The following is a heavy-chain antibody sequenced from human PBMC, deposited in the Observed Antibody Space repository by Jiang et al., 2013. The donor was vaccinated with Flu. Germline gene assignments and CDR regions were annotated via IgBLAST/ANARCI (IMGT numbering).Heavy chain of an antibody. CDR1: GDSVSSDSAA. V-gene: IGHV6-1*01. D-gene: IGHD1-1*01. Sequence: SQTLSLTCTISGDSVSSDSAAWNWIRQSPSRGLEWLGRTYYRSKWYLDYALSVQSRITINPDTSKNQFSLHLKSVTPEDSAVYYCARGNSGTTVSLFGSWGQGTLVTVSS. CDR3: ARGNSGTTVSLFGS. J-gene: IGHJ4*02. CDR2: TYYRSKWYL.